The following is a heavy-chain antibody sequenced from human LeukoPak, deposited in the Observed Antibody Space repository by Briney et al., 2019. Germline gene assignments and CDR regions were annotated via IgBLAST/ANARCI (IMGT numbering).Heavy chain of an antibody. CDR3: ARDSSPLDEYSSSSFDY. CDR1: GFTFSSYA. Sequence: GGSLRLSCAASGFTFSSYAMHWVRQAPGKGLEWVAVISYDGSNKYYADSVKGRFTISRDNSKNTLYLQMNSLRAGDTAVYYCARDSSPLDEYSSSSFDYWGQGTLVTVSS. D-gene: IGHD6-6*01. J-gene: IGHJ4*02. CDR2: ISYDGSNK. V-gene: IGHV3-30-3*01.